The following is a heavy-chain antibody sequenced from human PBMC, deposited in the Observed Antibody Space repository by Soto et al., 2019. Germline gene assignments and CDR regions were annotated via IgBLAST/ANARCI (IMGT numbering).Heavy chain of an antibody. CDR2: INHSGST. D-gene: IGHD3-10*01. Sequence: SETLSLTCAVYGGSFSGYYWSWIRQPPGKGLEWIGEINHSGSTNYNPSLKSRVTISVDTSKNQFSLKLSSVSAADTAVYYCATGRGVRGVIITTYYYYGLDVWGQGTTVTVSS. CDR1: GGSFSGYY. V-gene: IGHV4-34*01. CDR3: ATGRGVRGVIITTYYYYGLDV. J-gene: IGHJ6*02.